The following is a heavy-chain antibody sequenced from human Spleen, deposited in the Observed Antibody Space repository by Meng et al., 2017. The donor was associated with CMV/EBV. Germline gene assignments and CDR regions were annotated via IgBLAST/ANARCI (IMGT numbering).Heavy chain of an antibody. CDR1: GFTFTSSA. Sequence: GESLKISCAASGFTFTSSAMNWVRQAPGKGLEWVSLISGSGDTTYYADSVKGRFTISRDNSNNMLYLEMNSLRAEDTAVYYCVKGRRISSQRNYYYYGLDVWGQGTTVTVSS. D-gene: IGHD2-15*01. CDR3: VKGRRISSQRNYYYYGLDV. J-gene: IGHJ6*02. CDR2: ISGSGDTT. V-gene: IGHV3-23*01.